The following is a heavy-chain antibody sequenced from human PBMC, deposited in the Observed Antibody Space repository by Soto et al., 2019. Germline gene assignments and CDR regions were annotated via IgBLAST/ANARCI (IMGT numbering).Heavy chain of an antibody. CDR1: GFTSSDYS. CDR2: ITSDGGVT. CDR3: ARLPKGSTVTS. D-gene: IGHD4-17*01. Sequence: EVQLVESGGGLVHPGGSLRLSCAASGFTSSDYSMNWVRQAPGKGLEWVSYITSDGGVTYYADSVKGRFSVSRDNDKKSLFLQMNSLRDEDTAVYYCARLPKGSTVTSWGQGTLVTVSS. V-gene: IGHV3-48*02. J-gene: IGHJ4*02.